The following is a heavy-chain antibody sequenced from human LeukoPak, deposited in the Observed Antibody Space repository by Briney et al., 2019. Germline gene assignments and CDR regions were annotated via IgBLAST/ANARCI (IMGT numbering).Heavy chain of an antibody. V-gene: IGHV4-31*03. CDR2: IYYSGST. D-gene: IGHD2-2*01. CDR3: ARLHCSSTSCYLDY. CDR1: GGSISSGGYY. J-gene: IGHJ4*02. Sequence: PSQTLSLTCTVSGGSISSGGYYWSWIRRHPGKGLEWIGYIYYSGSTYYNPSLKSRVTISVDTSKNQFSLKLSSVTAADTAVYYCARLHCSSTSCYLDYWGQGTLVTVSS.